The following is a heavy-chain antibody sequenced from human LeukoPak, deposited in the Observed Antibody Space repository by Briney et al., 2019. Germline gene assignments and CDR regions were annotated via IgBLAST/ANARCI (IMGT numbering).Heavy chain of an antibody. Sequence: SETLSLTCTVSGGSVSSGSYYWSWIRQPPGKGLEWIGYIYYSGSTNYNPSLKSRVTISVDTSKNQFSLKLSSVTAADTAVYYCARVVVATLGAHWFDPWGQGTLVTVSS. CDR1: GGSVSSGSYY. D-gene: IGHD5-12*01. V-gene: IGHV4-61*01. CDR2: IYYSGST. J-gene: IGHJ5*02. CDR3: ARVVVATLGAHWFDP.